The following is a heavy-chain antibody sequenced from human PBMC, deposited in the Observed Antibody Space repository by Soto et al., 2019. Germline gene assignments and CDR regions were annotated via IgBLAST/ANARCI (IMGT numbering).Heavy chain of an antibody. D-gene: IGHD4-17*01. V-gene: IGHV3-21*01. Sequence: VQLVESGGGLVKPGGSLRLSCAASGFTFSSYSMNWVRQAPGKGLEWVSSISTTSTFIYYADSVKGRFTISRDNAANSVFLQMNSLGVADTAVYYCAKEADDYGDYRRAFDIWGQGTMVTVSS. CDR3: AKEADDYGDYRRAFDI. CDR2: ISTTSTFI. CDR1: GFTFSSYS. J-gene: IGHJ3*02.